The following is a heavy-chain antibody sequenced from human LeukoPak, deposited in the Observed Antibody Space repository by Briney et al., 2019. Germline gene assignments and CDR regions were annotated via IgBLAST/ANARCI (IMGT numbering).Heavy chain of an antibody. V-gene: IGHV1-18*01. CDR2: ISAHNGDT. J-gene: IGHJ4*02. Sequence: EASVKVSCKAYGYTFTSYGISWVRQAPGQRLEGMGWISAHNGDTNYAQKFQGRVSMTTDASTSTGYMELRSLTSDDTAVYYCARDLKRTVGATTTSDYWGQGTLVTVSS. CDR1: GYTFTSYG. CDR3: ARDLKRTVGATTTSDY. D-gene: IGHD1-26*01.